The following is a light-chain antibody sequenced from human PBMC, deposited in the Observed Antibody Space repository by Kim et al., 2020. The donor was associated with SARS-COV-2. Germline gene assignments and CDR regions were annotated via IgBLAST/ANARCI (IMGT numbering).Light chain of an antibody. CDR3: QVWDSSSDHRYV. V-gene: IGLV3-21*04. CDR1: NIGSKS. J-gene: IGLJ1*01. CDR2: YDS. Sequence: SYELTQPPSVSVAPGKTARITCGGNNIGSKSVHWYQQKPGQAPVLVIYYDSDRPSGIPERLSGSNSGNTATLTISRVEAGDEADYYCQVWDSSSDHRYVF.